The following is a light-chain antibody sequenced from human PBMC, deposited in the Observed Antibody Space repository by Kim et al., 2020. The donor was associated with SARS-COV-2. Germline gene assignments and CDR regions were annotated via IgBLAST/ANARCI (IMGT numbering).Light chain of an antibody. V-gene: IGLV2-14*03. CDR2: DVS. CDR1: ISAIGAFDY. Sequence: PGQSITISCTGTISAIGAFDYVSWYRQHPGKAPQLLIYDVSTQPSGISSRFSGSKSGITASLTSSELQAEDEADYFCSSYGSSSVLFGRGTQLTVL. J-gene: IGLJ2*01. CDR3: SSYGSSSVL.